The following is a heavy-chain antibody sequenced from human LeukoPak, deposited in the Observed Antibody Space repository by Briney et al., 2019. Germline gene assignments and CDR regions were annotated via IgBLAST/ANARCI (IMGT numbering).Heavy chain of an antibody. V-gene: IGHV3-48*01. Sequence: GGSLRLSCAVSGFTFSSYSMNWVRQAPGRGLEWLSYISSGSRTLYYADSVKGRFTISRDNAKNSLYFQMNSLRGDDTAVYYCARESITGDRDFDYWGQGTLITVSS. CDR1: GFTFSSYS. CDR2: ISSGSRTL. CDR3: ARESITGDRDFDY. J-gene: IGHJ4*02. D-gene: IGHD7-27*01.